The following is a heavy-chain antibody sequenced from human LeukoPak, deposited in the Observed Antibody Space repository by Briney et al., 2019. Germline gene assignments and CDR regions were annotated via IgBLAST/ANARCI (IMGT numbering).Heavy chain of an antibody. D-gene: IGHD5-24*01. Sequence: ASVKVSCKASGYSFTDKYMHWVRQAPGQGLEWMGWINPNSGGTNYAQKFQGRVTLTRDVSTSTDYLELSSLRSEDTAVYYCARDNSVRDEAWWLNPWGQGTLVTVSS. CDR2: INPNSGGT. J-gene: IGHJ5*02. V-gene: IGHV1-2*02. CDR1: GYSFTDKY. CDR3: ARDNSVRDEAWWLNP.